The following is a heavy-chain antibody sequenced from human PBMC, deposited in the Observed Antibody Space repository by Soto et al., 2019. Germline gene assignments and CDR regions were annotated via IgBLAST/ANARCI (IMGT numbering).Heavy chain of an antibody. CDR2: TYYRSKWYN. J-gene: IGHJ4*02. D-gene: IGHD6-13*01. CDR1: GDNVSRNSAA. CDR3: ARAPYSSSRRGYYFGS. V-gene: IGHV6-1*01. Sequence: PLPAEPLPRAISGDNVSRNSAAWDWIRKSPSRGLEWLGRTYYRSKWYNDYAVSVKSRITINPDTSKNQFSLQLNSVTPEDTAVYYCARAPYSSSRRGYYFGSCGQITLVTVSS.